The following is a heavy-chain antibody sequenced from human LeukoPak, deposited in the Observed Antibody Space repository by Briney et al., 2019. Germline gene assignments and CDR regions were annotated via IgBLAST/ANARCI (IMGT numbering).Heavy chain of an antibody. V-gene: IGHV3-21*01. D-gene: IGHD2-8*02. CDR3: ARGTGAFDI. Sequence: GGSLRLSCAASGFTFSSYSMNWVRQAPGKGLEWVSSISSSSSYIYYADSMKGRFTISRDNAKNSLYLQMNSLRAEDAAVYYCARGTGAFDIWGQGTVVTVSS. CDR2: ISSSSSYI. J-gene: IGHJ3*02. CDR1: GFTFSSYS.